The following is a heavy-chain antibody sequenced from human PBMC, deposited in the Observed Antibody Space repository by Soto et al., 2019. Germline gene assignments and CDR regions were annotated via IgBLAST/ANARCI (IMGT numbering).Heavy chain of an antibody. CDR1: GFSLSTSGVG. V-gene: IGHV2-5*02. CDR2: IYWDDDK. CDR3: ARRTAAAGTYDY. J-gene: IGHJ4*02. Sequence: QITLKESGPTLVKPTQTLTLTCTFSGFSLSTSGVGVGWIRQPPGKAPEWLALIYWDDDKRHSPSLRSRLTITKYTSKNQVVLTLTNMDPVDTATYYCARRTAAAGTYDYWGQGTLVTVSS. D-gene: IGHD6-13*01.